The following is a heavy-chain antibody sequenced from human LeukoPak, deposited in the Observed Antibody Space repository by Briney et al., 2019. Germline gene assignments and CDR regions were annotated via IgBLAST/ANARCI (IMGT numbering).Heavy chain of an antibody. D-gene: IGHD3-10*01. CDR2: ISYDGSNK. CDR3: ARVDGWFGGFDP. Sequence: GGSLRLSCEASGFTFSNYAMHWVRQAPGKGLEWVAVISYDGSNKYYADSVKGRFTISRDNSKNTLYLQMNSLRAEDTAVYYCARVDGWFGGFDPWGQGTLVTVSS. CDR1: GFTFSNYA. V-gene: IGHV3-30-3*01. J-gene: IGHJ5*02.